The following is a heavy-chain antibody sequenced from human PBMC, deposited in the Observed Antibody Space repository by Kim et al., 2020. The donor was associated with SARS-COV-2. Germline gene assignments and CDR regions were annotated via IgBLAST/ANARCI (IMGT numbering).Heavy chain of an antibody. CDR2: IYYSGTT. CDR1: GGSISSSTYY. D-gene: IGHD3-9*01. CDR3: ARLGGVFDWVPQ. Sequence: SETLSLTCTVSGGSISSSTYYWGWIRQSPGKGLEWIGSIYYSGTTYYNPSLESRVTISVDASKNQFSLKVRSVNAEDTAVYYCARLGGVFDWVPQWRLGTLVTVSS. J-gene: IGHJ4*02. V-gene: IGHV4-39*01.